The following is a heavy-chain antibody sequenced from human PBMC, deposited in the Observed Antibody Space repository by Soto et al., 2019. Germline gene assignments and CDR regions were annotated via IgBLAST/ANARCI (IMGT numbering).Heavy chain of an antibody. J-gene: IGHJ3*02. Sequence: SETLSLTCTVSGGSISSGGYYWSWIRQHPGKGLEWIGYIYYSGSTYYNPSLKSRVAISVDTSKNQFSLKLSSVTAADTAVFYSARDTLADRAFDIWGQGTMVTVSS. CDR2: IYYSGST. CDR1: GGSISSGGYY. CDR3: ARDTLADRAFDI. D-gene: IGHD3-3*02. V-gene: IGHV4-31*03.